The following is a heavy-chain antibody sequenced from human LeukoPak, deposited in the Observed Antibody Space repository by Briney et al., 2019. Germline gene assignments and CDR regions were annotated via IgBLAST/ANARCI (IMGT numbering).Heavy chain of an antibody. D-gene: IGHD2-2*01. CDR2: IYSGGST. CDR3: ARGLGYCTSTTCLLPFDY. J-gene: IGHJ4*02. CDR1: GFTVITND. V-gene: IGHV3-53*01. Sequence: GGSLRLSCAASGFTVITNDMTWVRQAPGKGLECVSVIYSGGSTYYADSVKGRFTVSRDNSKNTLYLQMNSLRAEDTAMYYCARGLGYCTSTTCLLPFDYWGQGTLVTVSS.